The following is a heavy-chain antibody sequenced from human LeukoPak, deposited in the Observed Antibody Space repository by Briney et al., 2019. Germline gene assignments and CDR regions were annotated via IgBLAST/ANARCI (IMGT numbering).Heavy chain of an antibody. CDR3: ARDYSSGYSIYFDF. J-gene: IGHJ4*02. Sequence: SGGSLRLSCAASGFTFSSYAMHWVRQAPGKGLEWVALISYDGSNTYYPDSVKGRFTISRDNSKNTLYLQMNSLTTEDTAVYYCARDYSSGYSIYFDFWGQGTLVTVSS. D-gene: IGHD3-22*01. V-gene: IGHV3-30-3*01. CDR2: ISYDGSNT. CDR1: GFTFSSYA.